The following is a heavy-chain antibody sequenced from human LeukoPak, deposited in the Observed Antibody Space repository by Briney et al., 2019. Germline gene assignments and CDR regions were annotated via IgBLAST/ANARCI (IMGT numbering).Heavy chain of an antibody. D-gene: IGHD3-16*02. V-gene: IGHV1-18*01. CDR1: GYAFTNCV. Sequence: ASVKVSCKASGYAFTNCVISWVRQAPGQGLEWMGWISPYNGNTDYAEKLQDRVTMTADTSTSTVYMELQSLRSDGTAVYYCARELPVWGSYRYFGYWGQGTVVTVSS. CDR3: ARELPVWGSYRYFGY. CDR2: ISPYNGNT. J-gene: IGHJ4*02.